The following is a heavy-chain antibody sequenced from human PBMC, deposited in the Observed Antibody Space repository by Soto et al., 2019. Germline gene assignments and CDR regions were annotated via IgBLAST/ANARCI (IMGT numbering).Heavy chain of an antibody. D-gene: IGHD2-21*02. V-gene: IGHV3-23*01. Sequence: EVQLLESGGGLVQPGGSLRLSCAASGFMFKKYAMSWVRQAPGKGLEWVSGISGSDGRTSYAESVKGRFTISRDNSKSTLHLQTNSLRPEDTAMYYCAKDPLSSLATRLYYFDHWGQGNLVTVSS. J-gene: IGHJ4*02. CDR1: GFMFKKYA. CDR2: ISGSDGRT. CDR3: AKDPLSSLATRLYYFDH.